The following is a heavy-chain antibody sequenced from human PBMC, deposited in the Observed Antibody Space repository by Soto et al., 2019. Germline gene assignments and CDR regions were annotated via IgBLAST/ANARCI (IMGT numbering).Heavy chain of an antibody. D-gene: IGHD2-21*02. V-gene: IGHV2-5*02. CDR1: AFSLSTGGVG. J-gene: IGHJ6*02. CDR3: IQSRCGGDCLQSYASYYYYGMDV. CDR2: IYWDDDK. Sequence: QITLKESGPTLVKPTQTLTLTCTFSAFSLSTGGVGVGWIRQPPGKALEWLALIYWDDDKRYSPSLRSRLTITKDTYKHQVVLTMTNMDPVDTATYYCIQSRCGGDCLQSYASYYYYGMDVWGQGTTVTVSS.